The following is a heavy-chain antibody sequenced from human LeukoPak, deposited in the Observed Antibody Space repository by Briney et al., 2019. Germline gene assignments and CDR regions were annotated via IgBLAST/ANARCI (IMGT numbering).Heavy chain of an antibody. CDR1: GVTFSGYY. CDR2: ISHSGRT. J-gene: IGHJ4*02. D-gene: IGHD2-2*01. V-gene: IGHV4-34*01. Sequence: SETLSLTCAVYGVTFSGYYWSWIRQPPGKGLEGIGEISHSGRTNSNQSLKSGVTISVDTSKNEFCLKRSSVTGADTAVYYCARGEHRLATELGYCSSTSCSRLGYSSGWYRYWGQGTLVTVSS. CDR3: ARGEHRLATELGYCSSTSCSRLGYSSGWYRY.